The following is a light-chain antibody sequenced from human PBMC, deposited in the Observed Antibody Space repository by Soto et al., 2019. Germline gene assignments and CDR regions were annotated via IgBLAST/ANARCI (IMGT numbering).Light chain of an antibody. V-gene: IGLV2-14*01. Sequence: QSALTQPASVSGSPGQSITISCTGTSSDIGTYNFVSWYQQHPGKAPKLLIHEINHRPSGVSIRFSGSKSGNTASLTISGLQAEDEADYYCSSDTTTSTLIFGGGTKLTVL. CDR2: EIN. CDR3: SSDTTTSTLI. J-gene: IGLJ2*01. CDR1: SSDIGTYNF.